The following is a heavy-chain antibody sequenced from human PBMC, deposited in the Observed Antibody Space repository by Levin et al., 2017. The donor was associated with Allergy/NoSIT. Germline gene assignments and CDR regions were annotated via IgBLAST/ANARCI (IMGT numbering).Heavy chain of an antibody. J-gene: IGHJ4*02. CDR1: GYIFTTKY. Sequence: GESLKISCKTSGYIFTTKYVHWVRQAPGQGLEWLGVINPSEGDTNYAQELQGRVSITRDTSTSTVYMELSSLRSEDTALYFCAREGGTRAAGAKKFDYWGQGTLVTVSS. CDR3: AREGGTRAAGAKKFDY. V-gene: IGHV1-46*01. CDR2: INPSEGDT. D-gene: IGHD6-25*01.